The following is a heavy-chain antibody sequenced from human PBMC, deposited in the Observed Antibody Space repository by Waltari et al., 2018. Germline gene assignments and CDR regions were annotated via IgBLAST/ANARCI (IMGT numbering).Heavy chain of an antibody. Sequence: EVQLVESGGGLIQPGGCLRLSCAVSGFIVSSDFMSWVRQAPGKGLEWVSLISSEGHIYYADPVKGRFTISRDSSKNTLDLHMNSLRAEDTAVYYCVTMRGDVWGQGTTVTVSS. CDR3: VTMRGDV. V-gene: IGHV3-53*02. D-gene: IGHD3-10*01. J-gene: IGHJ6*02. CDR2: ISSEGHI. CDR1: GFIVSSDF.